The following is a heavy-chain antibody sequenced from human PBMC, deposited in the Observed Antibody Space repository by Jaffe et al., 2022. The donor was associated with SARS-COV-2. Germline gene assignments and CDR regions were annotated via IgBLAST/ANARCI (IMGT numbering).Heavy chain of an antibody. CDR1: GGSITSSHW. CDR2: IYHTGNT. J-gene: IGHJ5*02. Sequence: QMQLQESGPGLVKPSGTLSLTCAVSGGSITSSHWWSWVRQPPGKGLEWIGEIYHTGNTNYNPSLKSRVTIAVDKFKNQFSLKLNSVTAADTAVYYCARDASSSTGSGWYGPWGQGMLVTVSS. D-gene: IGHD3-10*01. CDR3: ARDASSSTGSGWYGP. V-gene: IGHV4-4*02.